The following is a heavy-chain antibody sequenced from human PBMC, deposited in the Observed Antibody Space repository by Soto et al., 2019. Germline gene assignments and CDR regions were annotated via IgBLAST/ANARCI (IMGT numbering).Heavy chain of an antibody. CDR1: GGSISSGDYY. Sequence: PSETLSLTCTVSGGSISSGDYYWSWIRQPPGKGLEWIGYIYYSGSTYYNPSLKSRVTISVDTSKNQFSLKLSSVTAADTAVYYCARTITMLRGVICGNWFDPWGEGTMVTV. V-gene: IGHV4-30-4*01. D-gene: IGHD3-10*01. J-gene: IGHJ5*02. CDR2: IYYSGST. CDR3: ARTITMLRGVICGNWFDP.